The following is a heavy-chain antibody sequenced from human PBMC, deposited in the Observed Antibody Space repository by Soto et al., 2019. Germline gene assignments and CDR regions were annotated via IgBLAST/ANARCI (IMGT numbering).Heavy chain of an antibody. CDR2: IYYSGST. D-gene: IGHD3-10*01. CDR3: ARLWFGESYFDY. Sequence: SETLSLTCTVSGDSISSNYWSWIRQPPGKGLEWIGYIYYSGSTTYNPSLQGRVTILVDTSKNQFSLKLSSMTAADTAVYYCARLWFGESYFDYWGQGTLVTVSS. J-gene: IGHJ4*02. CDR1: GDSISSNY. V-gene: IGHV4-59*01.